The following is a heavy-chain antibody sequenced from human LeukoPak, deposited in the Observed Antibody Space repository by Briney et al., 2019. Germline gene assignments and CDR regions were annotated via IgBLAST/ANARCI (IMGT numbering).Heavy chain of an antibody. J-gene: IGHJ4*02. CDR2: IRSNAAGGTT. CDR1: GLTFSPVW. Sequence: GGSLRLSCAVSGLTFSPVWVNWVRQGPGKGLQCVARIRSNAAGGTTDLAAPVKGRIIISRDDSKNMAYLQFNSLTTEDTAVYYCAQGSGQFLEDWGKGTLVTVSS. D-gene: IGHD2-15*01. V-gene: IGHV3-15*07. CDR3: AQGSGQFLED.